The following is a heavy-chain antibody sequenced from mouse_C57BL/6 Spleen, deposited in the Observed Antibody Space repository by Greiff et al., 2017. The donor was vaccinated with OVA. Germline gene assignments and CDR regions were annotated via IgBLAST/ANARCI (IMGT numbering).Heavy chain of an antibody. CDR3: ARDYYGSSPTGYFDY. J-gene: IGHJ2*01. CDR1: GYTFTSYW. V-gene: IGHV1-7*01. Sequence: VQLQQSGAELAKPGASVKLSCKASGYTFTSYWMHWVKQRPGQGLEWIGYINPSSGYTKYNQTFKDKATLTADKSSSTAYMQLSSLTYEDSAVYYGARDYYGSSPTGYFDYGGQGTTLTVSS. D-gene: IGHD1-1*01. CDR2: INPSSGYT.